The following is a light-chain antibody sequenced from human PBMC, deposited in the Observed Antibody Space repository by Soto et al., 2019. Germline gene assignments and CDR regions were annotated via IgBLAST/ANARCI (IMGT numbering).Light chain of an antibody. CDR2: AAS. Sequence: DIQMTQSPSSLSASVGDRVTITCRASQSIDTYLNWYQQKPGKAPKLLIYAASSLQGGVPSRFSGSGSGTDFTLTISSLQPEDIATYYCQQSYTTPRTFGQGTKVDIK. V-gene: IGKV1-39*01. CDR3: QQSYTTPRT. CDR1: QSIDTY. J-gene: IGKJ1*01.